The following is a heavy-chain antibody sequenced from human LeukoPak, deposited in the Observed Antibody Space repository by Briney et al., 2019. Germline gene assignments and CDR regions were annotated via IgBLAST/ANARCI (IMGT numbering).Heavy chain of an antibody. J-gene: IGHJ6*03. CDR3: ARAGGYYYYYMDV. V-gene: IGHV3-74*01. CDR1: GFNFSIYW. D-gene: IGHD2-15*01. Sequence: AGGSLRLSCAASGFNFSIYWMHWVRPAPGKGLVWVSRINSDGSSAIYADSVKGRFTFSRDNAKNMLYLQMDSLRAEDTAVYYCARAGGYYYYYMDVWGKGTRVTVSS. CDR2: INSDGSSA.